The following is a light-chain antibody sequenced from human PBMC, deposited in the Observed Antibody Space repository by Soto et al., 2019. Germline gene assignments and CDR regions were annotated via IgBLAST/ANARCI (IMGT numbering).Light chain of an antibody. Sequence: LVLPQSLTTLSVSPGERATVSCWCSQSVGRSLAWYQQKPGQAPRLLIYGRSARAAGSPATCSCSCAGADVSVSICSLQSEGFAIYYCQQYDDWASSTFGGGTK. J-gene: IGKJ4*02. CDR2: GRS. CDR1: QSVGRS. V-gene: IGKV3-15*01. CDR3: QQYDDWASST.